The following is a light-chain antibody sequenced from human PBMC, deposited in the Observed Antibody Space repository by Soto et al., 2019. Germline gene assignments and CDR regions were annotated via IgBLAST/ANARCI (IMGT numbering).Light chain of an antibody. V-gene: IGKV3-11*01. CDR2: DAS. CDR3: QQRSNWPRT. J-gene: IGKJ3*01. CDR1: QSVRSY. Sequence: EIVLTQSPATLSLSPGERATLSCRASQSVRSYLAWYQQKPGQAPRLLIYDASNWATGIPARFSGSGSGTDFTLTISSLEPEDFAVYYCQQRSNWPRTFGPGTKVDIK.